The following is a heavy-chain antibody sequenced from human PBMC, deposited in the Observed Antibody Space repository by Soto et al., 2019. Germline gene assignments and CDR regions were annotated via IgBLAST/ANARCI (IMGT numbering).Heavy chain of an antibody. V-gene: IGHV4-4*07. CDR1: GSSITDYS. D-gene: IGHD2-15*01. CDR3: ARDQVVVVTADNWFDP. J-gene: IGHJ5*02. Sequence: AATLSLTCTVSGSSITDYSWVWLRQPAGKGLEWIGRIFSSGSTNYNPSLKGRITMSLDTSKNQFSLKLNSATATDTAVYFCARDQVVVVTADNWFDPWGQGILVTVSS. CDR2: IFSSGST.